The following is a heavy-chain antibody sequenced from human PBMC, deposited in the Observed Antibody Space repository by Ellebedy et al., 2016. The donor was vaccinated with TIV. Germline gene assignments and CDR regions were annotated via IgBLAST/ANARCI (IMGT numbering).Heavy chain of an antibody. J-gene: IGHJ5*02. CDR3: AKVAVAGILPAWFDP. CDR1: GYSFTSYW. D-gene: IGHD6-19*01. Sequence: GESLKISCKGSGYSFTSYWIGWVRQMPGKGLEWMGIIYPGDSDTRYSPSFQGQVTISADKSISIAYLQWSSLKASDTAMYYCAKVAVAGILPAWFDPWGQGTLVTVSS. CDR2: IYPGDSDT. V-gene: IGHV5-51*01.